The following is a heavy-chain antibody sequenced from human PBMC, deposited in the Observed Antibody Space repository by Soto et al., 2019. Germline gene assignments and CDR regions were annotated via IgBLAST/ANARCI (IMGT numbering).Heavy chain of an antibody. CDR1: GGSVSSSNW. Sequence: SETLSLTCIVSGGSVSSSNWWSWVRQPPGKGLEWIGEIYHSGSTTYNPSLKSRATISVDKSENQFSLRLKSVTAADTAVYYCASVRQDYDNSGYYLPWGPGTLVTVSS. CDR2: IYHSGST. D-gene: IGHD3-22*01. CDR3: ASVRQDYDNSGYYLP. J-gene: IGHJ5*02. V-gene: IGHV4-4*02.